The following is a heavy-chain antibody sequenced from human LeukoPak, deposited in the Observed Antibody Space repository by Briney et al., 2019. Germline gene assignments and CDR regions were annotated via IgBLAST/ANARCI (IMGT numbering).Heavy chain of an antibody. CDR2: IKSKADGGTT. CDR1: GFTFSNAW. D-gene: IGHD3-3*01. CDR3: TTAPVDYDFWSGYWADY. Sequence: GGSLRLSCAASGFTFSNAWMSWVRQAPGKGLEWVGRIKSKADGGTTDYAAPVKGRFTISRDDSKNTLYLQMNSLKTEDTAVYYCTTAPVDYDFWSGYWADYWGQGTLVTVSS. J-gene: IGHJ4*02. V-gene: IGHV3-15*01.